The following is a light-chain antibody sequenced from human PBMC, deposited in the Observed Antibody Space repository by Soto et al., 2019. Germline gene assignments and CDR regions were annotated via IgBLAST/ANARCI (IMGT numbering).Light chain of an antibody. Sequence: EIMFPASPGTLPLSPGDSATLSCRASQSVSSNLAWYQQKPGQAPRLLIYGASTRATGIPARFSGSGSGTEFTLTVSSLQSEDFAVYYCQQYNNWPPWTFGQGTKVDIK. CDR3: QQYNNWPPWT. CDR2: GAS. CDR1: QSVSSN. J-gene: IGKJ1*01. V-gene: IGKV3-15*01.